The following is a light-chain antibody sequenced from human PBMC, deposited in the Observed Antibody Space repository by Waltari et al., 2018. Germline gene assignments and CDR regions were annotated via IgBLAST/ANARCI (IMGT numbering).Light chain of an antibody. J-gene: IGLJ3*02. V-gene: IGLV7-46*01. Sequence: QAVVTQEPSLTVSPGGTVTLTCGSDAGAVTSGHYPYWIQQRPGQAPRTLIYDTYNRHSWPPARFSGSKSGNTASLTISGLQAEDEADYYCCSYAGSYTLLFGGGTKLTVL. CDR3: CSYAGSYTLL. CDR2: DTY. CDR1: AGAVTSGHY.